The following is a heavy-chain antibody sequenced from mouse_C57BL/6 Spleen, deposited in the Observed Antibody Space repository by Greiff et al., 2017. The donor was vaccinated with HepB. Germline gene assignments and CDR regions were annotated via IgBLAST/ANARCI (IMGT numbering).Heavy chain of an antibody. V-gene: IGHV5-17*01. CDR3: ARRTTVVYWYFDV. CDR1: GFTFSDYG. D-gene: IGHD1-1*01. J-gene: IGHJ1*03. CDR2: ISSGSSTI. Sequence: VQLKESGGGLVKPGGSLKLSCAASGFTFSDYGMHWVRQAPEKGLEWVAYISSGSSTIYYADTVKGRFTISRDNAKNTLFLQMTSLRSEDTDMYYCARRTTVVYWYFDVWGTGTTVTVSS.